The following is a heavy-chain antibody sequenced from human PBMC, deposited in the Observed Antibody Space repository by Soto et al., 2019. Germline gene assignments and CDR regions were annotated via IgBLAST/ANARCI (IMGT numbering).Heavy chain of an antibody. D-gene: IGHD2-2*02. CDR2: IIPIFNST. CDR3: AREGRGKKAGYNGLVSLGY. CDR1: GSRFSNYV. Sequence: SVKVSFKGSGSRFSNYVISWVRQAPGHGLEWLGRIIPIFNSTKYAQSFQGRVTITADKSTSTASLELSSLRSDDTAVYYCAREGRGKKAGYNGLVSLGYWGQGTLVTVSS. V-gene: IGHV1-69*06. J-gene: IGHJ4*02.